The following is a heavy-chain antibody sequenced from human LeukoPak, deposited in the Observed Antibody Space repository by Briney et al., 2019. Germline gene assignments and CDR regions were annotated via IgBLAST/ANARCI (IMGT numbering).Heavy chain of an antibody. CDR1: DGSITNYD. Sequence: PSETLSLTCTVSDGSITNYDWSWVRQPPGKGLEFIGHVHYSGTTNYNPSLRSRVTISIDTSKNQFSLNLNSVTAADTAVYYCARASRTGLGIGSFDYWGQGTLVTVSS. CDR2: VHYSGTT. J-gene: IGHJ4*02. V-gene: IGHV4-59*08. D-gene: IGHD7-27*01. CDR3: ARASRTGLGIGSFDY.